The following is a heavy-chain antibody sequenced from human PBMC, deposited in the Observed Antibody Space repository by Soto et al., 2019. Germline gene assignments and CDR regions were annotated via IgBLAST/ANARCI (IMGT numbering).Heavy chain of an antibody. J-gene: IGHJ4*02. CDR1: GFTFSSYW. Sequence: GGSLRLSCAASGFTFSSYWMHWVRQVPGKGLVWVSRIHFDGSTTHYADSVKGRFTISRDNAKNTLSLQMNSLRAEDAAVYYCARDAYITGYFQFDYWGQGTLVTVSS. CDR3: ARDAYITGYFQFDY. CDR2: IHFDGSTT. D-gene: IGHD6-19*01. V-gene: IGHV3-74*01.